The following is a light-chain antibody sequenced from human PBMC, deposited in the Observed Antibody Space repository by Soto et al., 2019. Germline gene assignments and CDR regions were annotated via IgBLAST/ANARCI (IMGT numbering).Light chain of an antibody. V-gene: IGLV2-23*01. CDR3: CSYAPSRTLL. CDR2: EGN. J-gene: IGLJ2*01. Sequence: QSVLTQPASVSGSPGESITISCTGTISDVGTYNLVTWYQQHPGRVPRLLLYEGNKRPSAVSSRFSASKSGNTASLTISGLQAEDEADYFCCSYAPSRTLLFGGGTKVTVL. CDR1: ISDVGTYNL.